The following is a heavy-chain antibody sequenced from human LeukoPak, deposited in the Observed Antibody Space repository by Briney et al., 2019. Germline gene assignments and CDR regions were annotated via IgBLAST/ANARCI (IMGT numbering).Heavy chain of an antibody. D-gene: IGHD3-10*01. CDR1: RGAFSSYA. V-gene: IGHV1-69*04. J-gene: IGHJ6*02. Sequence: LKVSCKASRGAFSSYAISWVRQAPGQGLEWMGRIIPILGIANYAQTFQGRVTITADKSTSTAYMELSSLRSEDTAVYYCARSLLWFGERTLIYYYYYGMDVWGQGTTVTVSS. CDR3: ARSLLWFGERTLIYYYYYGMDV. CDR2: IIPILGIA.